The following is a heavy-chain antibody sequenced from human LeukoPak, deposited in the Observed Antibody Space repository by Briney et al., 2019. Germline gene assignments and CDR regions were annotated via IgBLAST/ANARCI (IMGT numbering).Heavy chain of an antibody. Sequence: PSETLSLTCTVSGGSISSSSYYWGWLRQPPGKGLEWIGSIYYIGSTYYRPSPKRRATITVDTSKNKFSLKLSSVTAAHTAVYYCARVAARYVGMDVWGQGTTVTVSS. J-gene: IGHJ6*02. CDR1: GGSISSSSYY. D-gene: IGHD6-6*01. CDR3: ARVAARYVGMDV. V-gene: IGHV4-39*01. CDR2: IYYIGST.